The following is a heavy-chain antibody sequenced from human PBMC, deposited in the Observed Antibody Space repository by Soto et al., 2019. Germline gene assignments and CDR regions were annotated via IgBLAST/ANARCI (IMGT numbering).Heavy chain of an antibody. CDR1: GFTFSSYG. J-gene: IGHJ6*02. CDR2: ISYDGSNK. V-gene: IGHV3-30*03. D-gene: IGHD2-15*01. CDR3: ASYCSGGSCYENYGMDV. Sequence: TGGSLRLSCAASGFTFSSYGMHWVRQAPGKGLEWVAVISYDGSNKYYADSVKGRFTISRDNSKNTLYLQMNSLRAEDTAVYYCASYCSGGSCYENYGMDVWGQGTTVTVSS.